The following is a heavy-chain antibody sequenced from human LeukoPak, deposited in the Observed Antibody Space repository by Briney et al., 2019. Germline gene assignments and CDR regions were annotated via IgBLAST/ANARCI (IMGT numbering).Heavy chain of an antibody. CDR1: GFTFSNAW. CDR2: IKSKTDGGTT. D-gene: IGHD6-13*01. Sequence: PGGSLRLSCAASGFTFSNAWMSWVRQAPGKGLEWVGRIKSKTDGGTTDYAAPVKGRFTISRDDSKNTLYLQMNSLKTEDTAVYYCTTDFTLAAAGTIYFDYWGQGTLVTVSS. J-gene: IGHJ4*02. V-gene: IGHV3-15*01. CDR3: TTDFTLAAAGTIYFDY.